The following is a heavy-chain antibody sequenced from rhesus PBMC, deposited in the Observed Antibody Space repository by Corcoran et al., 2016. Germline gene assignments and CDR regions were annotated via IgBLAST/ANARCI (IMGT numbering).Heavy chain of an antibody. D-gene: IGHD2-39*02. J-gene: IGHJ4*01. CDR2: ISSARSYI. Sequence: EVQLVESGGGLVQPGGSLRLSCAASGFTFSDYYMSWVRQAPGKGLEWVSSISSARSYIYYADSVKGRFTISRDNAKNSLYLQMNSLKTEDTAVYYCTRGGYCSGGVCYRYYFDYWGQGVLVTVSS. CDR1: GFTFSDYY. CDR3: TRGGYCSGGVCYRYYFDY. V-gene: IGHV3S16*01.